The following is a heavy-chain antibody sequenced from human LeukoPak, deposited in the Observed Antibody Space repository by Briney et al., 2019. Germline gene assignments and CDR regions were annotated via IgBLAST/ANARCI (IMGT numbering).Heavy chain of an antibody. CDR3: AREGSSGYYAFDY. V-gene: IGHV1-69*01. Sequence: ASVKVSCKASRGTFSSYAISWVRQAPGQGLEWMGGIIPIFGTANYAQKFQGRVTITADESTSTAYMELSSLRSEDTAVYYCAREGSSGYYAFDYWGQGTLVTVSS. CDR1: RGTFSSYA. CDR2: IIPIFGTA. D-gene: IGHD3-22*01. J-gene: IGHJ4*02.